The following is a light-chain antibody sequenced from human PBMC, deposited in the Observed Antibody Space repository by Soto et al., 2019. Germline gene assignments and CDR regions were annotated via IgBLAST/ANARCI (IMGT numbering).Light chain of an antibody. CDR2: DAS. CDR1: QSTSRW. CDR3: QQYNSYSVT. V-gene: IGKV1-5*01. J-gene: IGKJ1*01. Sequence: DIQMTQSPSTLSASVGDRVTITCRASQSTSRWLAWYQQKPGKAPKLLIFDASTLESGVPSRFGGSGSGTEFTLTISSLQPDDFATYYCQQYNSYSVTFGQGTKVDI.